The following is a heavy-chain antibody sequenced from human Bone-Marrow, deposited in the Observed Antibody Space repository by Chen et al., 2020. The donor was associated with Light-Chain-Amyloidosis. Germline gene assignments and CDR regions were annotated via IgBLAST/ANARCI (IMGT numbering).Heavy chain of an antibody. CDR3: ASDGGLVVVEAAV. CDR2: IKSEGDGGTT. D-gene: IGHD2-21*01. Sequence: EVRLVESGGGVVKPGGSLRLSCEASGFSFSNAWVTWVRQAPGKGLEWLGRIKSEGDGGTTAFAASVQGRFGISRDQTRNTVYLQMSSLKSDDTAIYYCASDGGLVVVEAAVWGQGTQVTVSS. V-gene: IGHV3-15*01. J-gene: IGHJ4*02. CDR1: GFSFSNAW.